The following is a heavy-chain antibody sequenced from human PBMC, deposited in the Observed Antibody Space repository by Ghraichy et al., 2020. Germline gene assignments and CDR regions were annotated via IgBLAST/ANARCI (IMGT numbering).Heavy chain of an antibody. CDR1: GFTFSTYS. CDR2: ITSGSTTL. Sequence: GGSLRLSCEDSGFTFSTYSMNWVRQAPGKGLEWIAYITSGSTTLFYADSVKGRFTISRDNAKKSLFLQMNSLTVEDTAVFYCARGGNFFDYWGQGTLVTVSS. CDR3: ARGGNFFDY. V-gene: IGHV3-48*01. J-gene: IGHJ4*02. D-gene: IGHD3-10*01.